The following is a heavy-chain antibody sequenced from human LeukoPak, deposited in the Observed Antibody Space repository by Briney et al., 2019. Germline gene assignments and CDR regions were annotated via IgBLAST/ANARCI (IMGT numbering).Heavy chain of an antibody. Sequence: GGSLRPSCAASGFTFSSYSMNWVRQAPGKGLEWVSSISSSSSYIYYADSVKGRFTISRDNAKNSLYLQMNSLRAEDTAVYYCAREATVNIVVVPAPNWFDPWGQGTLVTVSS. D-gene: IGHD2-2*01. CDR2: ISSSSSYI. CDR1: GFTFSSYS. V-gene: IGHV3-21*01. CDR3: AREATVNIVVVPAPNWFDP. J-gene: IGHJ5*02.